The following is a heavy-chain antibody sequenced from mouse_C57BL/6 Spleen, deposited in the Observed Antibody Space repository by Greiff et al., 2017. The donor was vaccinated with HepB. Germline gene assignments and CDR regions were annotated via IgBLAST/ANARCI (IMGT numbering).Heavy chain of an antibody. CDR1: GYTFTSYW. Sequence: VQLQQPGAELVRPGSSVKLSCKASGYTFTSYWMDWVKQRPGQGLEWIGNIYPSDSETHYNQKFKDKATLTVDKSSSTAYMQLSSLTSEDSAVYYCARDGSAYSAMDYWGQGTSVTVSS. V-gene: IGHV1-61*01. CDR3: ARDGSAYSAMDY. D-gene: IGHD3-2*02. J-gene: IGHJ4*01. CDR2: IYPSDSET.